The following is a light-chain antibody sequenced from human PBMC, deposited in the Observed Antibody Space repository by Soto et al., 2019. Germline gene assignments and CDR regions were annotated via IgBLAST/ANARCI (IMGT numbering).Light chain of an antibody. CDR3: QQYNRGPVT. CDR1: QSLNRD. J-gene: IGKJ1*01. CDR2: GAS. Sequence: IVMTQSPATLSMSPGERATLSCRASQSLNRDLAWYQQKPGQSPRLLIYGASTRATGIPARFSGSGSGTEFTLTISSLQSEDFAVYYCQQYNRGPVTFGQGTKVDIK. V-gene: IGKV3-15*01.